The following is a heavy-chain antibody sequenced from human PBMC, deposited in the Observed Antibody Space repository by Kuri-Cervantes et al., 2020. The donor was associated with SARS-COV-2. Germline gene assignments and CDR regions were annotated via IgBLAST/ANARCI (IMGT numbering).Heavy chain of an antibody. CDR3: ARDPGPLRYSYFDY. CDR2: IWYDGSNK. CDR1: GFTFSSYG. V-gene: IGHV3-33*01. J-gene: IGHJ4*02. D-gene: IGHD3-9*01. Sequence: GESLKISCAASGFTFSSYGMHWVRQAPGKGLEWVAVIWYDGSNKYYADSVKGRFTISRDNSKNTVFLQMDSLRAEDTAVYYCARDPGPLRYSYFDYWGPGALVTVSS.